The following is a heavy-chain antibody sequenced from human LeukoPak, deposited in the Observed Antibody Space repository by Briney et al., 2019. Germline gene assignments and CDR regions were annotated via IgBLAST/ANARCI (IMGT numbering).Heavy chain of an antibody. V-gene: IGHV3-7*01. CDR2: IKQDGSEK. Sequence: GGSLRLSCAASGFTFSSYWMSWVRQAPGKGLEWVANIKQDGSEKYYVDSVKGRFTISRDNAKNSLYLQMNSLRAEDTAVYYCAREEDGSGSYVDHKTGDYWGQGILVTVSS. CDR1: GFTFSSYW. D-gene: IGHD3-10*01. J-gene: IGHJ4*02. CDR3: AREEDGSGSYVDHKTGDY.